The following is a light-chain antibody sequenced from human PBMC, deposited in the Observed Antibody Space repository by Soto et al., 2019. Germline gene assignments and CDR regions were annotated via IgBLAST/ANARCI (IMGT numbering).Light chain of an antibody. Sequence: DIQMTQSPSTLSASVGDRVTITCRASQDIGTWLAWYQHKPGKAPKPLIYDASSLESGVPARFSGSGSGTEFILTISSLQPDDVGTYYCQQYNTHSGTFXQGTKVDIK. CDR2: DAS. CDR1: QDIGTW. CDR3: QQYNTHSGT. J-gene: IGKJ1*01. V-gene: IGKV1-5*01.